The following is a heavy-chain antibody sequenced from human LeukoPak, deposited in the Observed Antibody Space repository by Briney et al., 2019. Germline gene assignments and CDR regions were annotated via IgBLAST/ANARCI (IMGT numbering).Heavy chain of an antibody. V-gene: IGHV3-23*01. D-gene: IGHD3/OR15-3a*01. CDR2: YSWSGDNT. Sequence: GGSLTLSCVPSGFTFSIYAMWWVRQAPGEGLVWVSLYSWSGDNTYYAAAVKGRFITSRDNSKNTLFLQINSRRAEDTAIYYGATMDRFSIQDWGQGTLVTVSS. CDR3: ATMDRFSIQD. J-gene: IGHJ1*01. CDR1: GFTFSIYA.